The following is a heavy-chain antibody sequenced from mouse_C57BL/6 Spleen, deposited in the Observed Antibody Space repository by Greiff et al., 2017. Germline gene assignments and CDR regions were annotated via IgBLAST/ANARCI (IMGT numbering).Heavy chain of an antibody. D-gene: IGHD2-5*01. V-gene: IGHV5-4*01. Sequence: EVKVVESGGGLVKPGGSLKLSCAASGFTFSSYAMSWVRQTPEKRLEWVATISDGGSYTYYPDNVKGRFTISRDNAKNNLYLQMSHLKSEDTAMYYCARDRDYYSNYFDYWGQGTTLTVSS. CDR1: GFTFSSYA. CDR3: ARDRDYYSNYFDY. CDR2: ISDGGSYT. J-gene: IGHJ2*01.